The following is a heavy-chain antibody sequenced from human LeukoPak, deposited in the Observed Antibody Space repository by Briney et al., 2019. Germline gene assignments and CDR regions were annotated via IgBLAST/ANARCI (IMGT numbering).Heavy chain of an antibody. CDR2: ISSSSSYI. CDR1: GFTFSSYS. CDR3: ARDRQYEWEETDY. V-gene: IGHV3-21*01. J-gene: IGHJ4*02. Sequence: GGSLRLSCAASGFTFSSYSMSWVRQAPGKGLEWVSSISSSSSYIYYADSVKGRFTISRDNAKNSLYLQMNSLRAEDTAVYYCARDRQYEWEETDYWGQGTLVTVSS. D-gene: IGHD2-8*01.